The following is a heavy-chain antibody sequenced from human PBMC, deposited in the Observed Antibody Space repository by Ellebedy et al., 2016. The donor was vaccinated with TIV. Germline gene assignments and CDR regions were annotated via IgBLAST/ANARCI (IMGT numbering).Heavy chain of an antibody. CDR1: GFNFSAYA. CDR2: ITDHGRGT. V-gene: IGHV3-64*02. J-gene: IGHJ4*02. CDR3: AREAGPTGYLDL. Sequence: GESLKISCVMSGFNFSAYAMQWVRQAPGKGLQHVAAITDHGRGTYYAESMKGRFAISRDNSRNTLYLQMGRLKSDDMGLYYCAREAGPTGYLDLWGRGIPVTVSS. D-gene: IGHD1-14*01.